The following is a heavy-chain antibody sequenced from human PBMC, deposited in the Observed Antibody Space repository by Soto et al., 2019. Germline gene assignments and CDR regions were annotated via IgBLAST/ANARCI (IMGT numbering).Heavy chain of an antibody. Sequence: SVKVSCKASGGTFSSYAIGWVRQAPGQGLEWMGGIIPIFGTANYAQKFQGRVTITADESTSTAYMELSSLRSEDTAVYYCASTPAAGTEMGRSLYGMDVWGQGTTVTVSS. CDR2: IIPIFGTA. D-gene: IGHD6-13*01. V-gene: IGHV1-69*13. CDR1: GGTFSSYA. CDR3: ASTPAAGTEMGRSLYGMDV. J-gene: IGHJ6*02.